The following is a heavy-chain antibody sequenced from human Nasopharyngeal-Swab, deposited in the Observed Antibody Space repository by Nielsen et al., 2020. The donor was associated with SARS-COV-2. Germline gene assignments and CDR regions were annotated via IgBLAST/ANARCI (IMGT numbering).Heavy chain of an antibody. D-gene: IGHD2-8*01. CDR3: ARHASHIVLMVYAMGWFDP. Sequence: SETLSLTCAVYSGSFSGYYWSWIRQPPGKGLEWIGEINHSGSTNYNPSLKSRVTISVDTSKNQFSLKLSSVTAADTAVYYCARHASHIVLMVYAMGWFDPWGQGTLVTVSS. V-gene: IGHV4-34*01. CDR2: INHSGST. CDR1: SGSFSGYY. J-gene: IGHJ5*02.